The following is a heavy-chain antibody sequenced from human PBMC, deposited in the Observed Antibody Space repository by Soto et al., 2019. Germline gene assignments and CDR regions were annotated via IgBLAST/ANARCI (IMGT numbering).Heavy chain of an antibody. CDR3: TKDPGLKSYGSGSYYDYYGMDV. Sequence: GGSLRLSCAASGFTFSSYGMHWVRQAPGKGLEWVAVISYDGSNKYYADSIKGRFTISRDNSKNTLYLQMNRLRAEDTAVYYCTKDPGLKSYGSGSYYDYYGMDVWGQGTTVTVSS. J-gene: IGHJ6*02. V-gene: IGHV3-30*18. CDR2: ISYDGSNK. CDR1: GFTFSSYG. D-gene: IGHD3-10*01.